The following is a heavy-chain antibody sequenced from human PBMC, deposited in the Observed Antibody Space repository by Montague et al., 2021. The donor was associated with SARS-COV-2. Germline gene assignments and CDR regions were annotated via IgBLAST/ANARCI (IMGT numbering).Heavy chain of an antibody. CDR2: IYYSGST. V-gene: IGHV4-59*08. CDR1: GGSISTYY. D-gene: IGHD3-10*01. CDR3: ARVATKRTRYGSGSYRGFDAFAI. Sequence: SETLSLTCTVSGGSISTYYCSWIRQPPGKGLEWIGYIYYSGSTNYNPSLKSRVTISVDTSKNQFSLKLSSVTAADTAVYDCARVATKRTRYGSGSYRGFDAFAIWGQGTMVTVSS. J-gene: IGHJ3*02.